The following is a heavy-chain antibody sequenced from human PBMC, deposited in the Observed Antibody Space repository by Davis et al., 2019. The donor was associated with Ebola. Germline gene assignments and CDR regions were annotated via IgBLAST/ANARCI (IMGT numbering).Heavy chain of an antibody. J-gene: IGHJ4*02. Sequence: SETLSLTCPVSGGSISSGGYYWSWIRQHPGKGLEWIGYIYYSGSTYYNPSLKSRVTISVDTSKNQFSLKLSSVTAADTAVYYCARFIAAAGATDWGQGTLVTVSS. CDR1: GGSISSGGYY. D-gene: IGHD6-13*01. CDR3: ARFIAAAGATD. V-gene: IGHV4-31*03. CDR2: IYYSGST.